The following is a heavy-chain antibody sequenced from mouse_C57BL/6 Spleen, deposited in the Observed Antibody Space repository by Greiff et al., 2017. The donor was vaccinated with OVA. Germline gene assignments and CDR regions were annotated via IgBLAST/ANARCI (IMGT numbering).Heavy chain of an antibody. V-gene: IGHV1-26*01. CDR2: INPNNGGT. CDR3: ARGAVWNDYDEAWLAY. CDR1: GYTFTDYY. Sequence: VQLQQSGPELVKPGASVKISCKASGYTFTDYYMNWVKQSHGKSLEWIGDINPNNGGTSYNQKFKGKATLTVDKSSSTAYMELRSLTSEDAAAYYCARGAVWNDYDEAWLAYWGQGTLVTVSA. D-gene: IGHD2-4*01. J-gene: IGHJ3*01.